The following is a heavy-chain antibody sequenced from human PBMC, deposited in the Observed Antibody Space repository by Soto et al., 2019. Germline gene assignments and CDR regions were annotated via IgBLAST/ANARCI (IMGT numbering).Heavy chain of an antibody. CDR1: GFTFSSYG. D-gene: IGHD3-10*01. CDR2: IWYDGSNK. Sequence: GGSLRLSCAASGFTFSSYGMHWVRQASGKGLEWVAVIWYDGSNKYYADSVKGRFTISRDNSKNTLYLQMNSLRAEDTAVYYCARDGREMALLWFGELPTRYYYYGMDVWGQGTTVTVSS. J-gene: IGHJ6*02. CDR3: ARDGREMALLWFGELPTRYYYYGMDV. V-gene: IGHV3-33*01.